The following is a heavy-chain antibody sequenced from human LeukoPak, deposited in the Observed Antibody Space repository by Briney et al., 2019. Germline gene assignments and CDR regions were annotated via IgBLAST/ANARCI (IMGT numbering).Heavy chain of an antibody. Sequence: PGGSLRLSCAASGFTFSSYAMSWVRRAPGKGLEWVSSISSSGGSTYYADSVKGRFTVSRDNSKNTLYLQMSSLRAEDTAVYYCANQARRTGYYFDYWGKGTTVTVSS. D-gene: IGHD2-15*01. CDR1: GFTFSSYA. J-gene: IGHJ4*03. CDR2: ISSSGGST. V-gene: IGHV3-23*01. CDR3: ANQARRTGYYFDY.